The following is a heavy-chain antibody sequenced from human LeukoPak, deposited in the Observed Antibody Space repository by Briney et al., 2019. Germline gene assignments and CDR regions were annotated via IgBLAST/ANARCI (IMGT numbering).Heavy chain of an antibody. CDR3: AKVSPTIPFDY. CDR2: ISYDGSNK. V-gene: IGHV3-30*18. J-gene: IGHJ4*02. D-gene: IGHD5-12*01. CDR1: GFTFSSYG. Sequence: GGSLRLSCAASGFTFSSYGMHWVRQAPGKGLEWVAVISYDGSNKYCADSVKGRFTISRDNSKNTLYLQMNSLRAEDTAVYYCAKVSPTIPFDYWGQGTLVTVSS.